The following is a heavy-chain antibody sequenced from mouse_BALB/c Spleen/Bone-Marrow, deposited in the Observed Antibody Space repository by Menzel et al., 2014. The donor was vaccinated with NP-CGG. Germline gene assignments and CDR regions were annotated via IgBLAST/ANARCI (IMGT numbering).Heavy chain of an antibody. D-gene: IGHD2-1*01. CDR1: GYVFSSSW. CDR2: IYPGDGDT. J-gene: IGHJ1*01. Sequence: VQLQQSGPELVKPGASVKISCKASGYVFSSSWMNWVKQRPGQGLEWIGRIYPGDGDTNYNGKFKGKATLTADKSSSTAYMQLSSLTSVDSAVYFCARHAYGNSYWYFDVWGAGTTVTVSS. V-gene: IGHV1-82*01. CDR3: ARHAYGNSYWYFDV.